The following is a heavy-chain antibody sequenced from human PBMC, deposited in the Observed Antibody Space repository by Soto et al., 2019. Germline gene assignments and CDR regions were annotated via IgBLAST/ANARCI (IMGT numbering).Heavy chain of an antibody. Sequence: SVKVSCKASGGTFNNYPITWVRQAPGEGLEWMGGSIPIFGTANYAQKFQGRVTISVDESTSTAYMELSSLRSEDTAVYYCARGRGYSGDDHYYYFDMDVWGQGTTVTAP. J-gene: IGHJ6*02. CDR3: ARGRGYSGDDHYYYFDMDV. V-gene: IGHV1-69*13. CDR2: SIPIFGTA. CDR1: GGTFNNYP. D-gene: IGHD5-12*01.